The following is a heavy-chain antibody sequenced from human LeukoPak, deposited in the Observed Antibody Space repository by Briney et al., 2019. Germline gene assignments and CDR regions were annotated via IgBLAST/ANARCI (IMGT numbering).Heavy chain of an antibody. Sequence: SETLSLTCTVSGGSISSYYWSWIRQPPGKGLEWIGEINHSGSTNYNPSLKSRVTISVDTSKNQFSLKLSSVTAADTAVYYCARAGIHDFWSGYHSRSLFDYWGQGTLVTVSS. D-gene: IGHD3-3*01. CDR2: INHSGST. V-gene: IGHV4-34*01. CDR3: ARAGIHDFWSGYHSRSLFDY. CDR1: GGSISSYY. J-gene: IGHJ4*02.